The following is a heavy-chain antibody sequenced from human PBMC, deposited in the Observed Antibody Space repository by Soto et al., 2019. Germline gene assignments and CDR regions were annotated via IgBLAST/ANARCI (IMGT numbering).Heavy chain of an antibody. CDR1: GFTFSGYG. Sequence: QVQLVESGGGGVQPGTSVRLSCAASGFTFSGYGMHWVRQAPGKGLEWVAAISYDGSNKHYADSVKGRFTISRDNSKNTPYLRRNGLRGEETAVYHCAKRLVGYVFGVQDYPYGMAVWGQGTTVTVSS. CDR3: AKRLVGYVFGVQDYPYGMAV. D-gene: IGHD2-8*02. J-gene: IGHJ6*01. V-gene: IGHV3-30*18. CDR2: ISYDGSNK.